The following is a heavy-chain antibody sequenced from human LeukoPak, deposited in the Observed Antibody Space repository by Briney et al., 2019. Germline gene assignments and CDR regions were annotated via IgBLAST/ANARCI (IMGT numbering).Heavy chain of an antibody. D-gene: IGHD6-19*01. J-gene: IGHJ4*02. CDR3: ARTASAGTLGGVDGY. V-gene: IGHV1-46*01. CDR1: GYTFTSYC. Sequence: ASVKVSCKASGYTFTSYCMHWVRQAPGQGLEWMGIISPNNGSKSYAQKFQGRVTMTRDMSTSTVYMELSSLRSEDTAVYYCARTASAGTLGGVDGYWGQGTLVTVSS. CDR2: ISPNNGSK.